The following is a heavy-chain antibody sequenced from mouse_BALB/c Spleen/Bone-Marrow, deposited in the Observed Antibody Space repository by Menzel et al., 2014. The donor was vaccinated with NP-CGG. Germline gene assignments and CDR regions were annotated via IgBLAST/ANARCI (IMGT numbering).Heavy chain of an antibody. J-gene: IGHJ4*01. CDR1: GFNIKDTY. CDR3: AENSTAACYVMDY. V-gene: IGHV14-3*02. D-gene: IGHD6-1*01. Sequence: EVQLQQFGAELVKPGASAKLSRIASGFNIKDTYIHWVKQRPEQGLEWIGRIDPANGNTKYDPKLQGKATITADTSSNTAYLQLSSLTSEDTADYYCAENSTAACYVMDYWGQGTSVTVSS. CDR2: IDPANGNT.